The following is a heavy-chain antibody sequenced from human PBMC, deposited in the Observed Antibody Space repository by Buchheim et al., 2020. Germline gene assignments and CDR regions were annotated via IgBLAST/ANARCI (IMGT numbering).Heavy chain of an antibody. D-gene: IGHD3-10*01. J-gene: IGHJ6*02. Sequence: QVQLQQWGAGLLKPSETLSLTCAVYGGSFSGYYWSWIRQPPGKGLEWIGEINQSGSTNYNPSLKSRVIISVDTSKNQFSLKLSSVTAADTALYHCARGPGYSSSADFYYYGMDVWGQGTT. V-gene: IGHV4-34*01. CDR3: ARGPGYSSSADFYYYGMDV. CDR1: GGSFSGYY. CDR2: INQSGST.